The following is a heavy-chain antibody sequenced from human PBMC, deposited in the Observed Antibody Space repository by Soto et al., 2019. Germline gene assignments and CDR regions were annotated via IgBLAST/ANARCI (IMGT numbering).Heavy chain of an antibody. D-gene: IGHD3-10*01. Sequence: QVQLVQSGAEMKKPGSSVKVSCQSSGGPFNTYAMNGVGQAPGQGPEWMGDISPMFGAANYAPKFQGRVTITVDESTGTSYMQLSSLTSEDTALYFCAREVQVHTPAFVYWGQGTLVTVSS. J-gene: IGHJ4*02. CDR1: GGPFNTYA. CDR2: ISPMFGAA. CDR3: AREVQVHTPAFVY. V-gene: IGHV1-69*19.